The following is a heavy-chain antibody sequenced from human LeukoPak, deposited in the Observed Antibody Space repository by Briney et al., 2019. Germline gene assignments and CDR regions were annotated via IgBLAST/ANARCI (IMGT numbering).Heavy chain of an antibody. V-gene: IGHV4-4*09. CDR1: GGSISTYY. CDR3: ARYDAGIAARPFDN. D-gene: IGHD6-6*01. CDR2: IHASGPT. Sequence: SETLSLTCTVSGGSISTYYWSWIRRPPGKELEWIAYIHASGPTNYNPSLKSRITISVDTSKNQFSLELSSVTAADTAVYYCARYDAGIAARPFDNWGQGTLVTVSS. J-gene: IGHJ4*02.